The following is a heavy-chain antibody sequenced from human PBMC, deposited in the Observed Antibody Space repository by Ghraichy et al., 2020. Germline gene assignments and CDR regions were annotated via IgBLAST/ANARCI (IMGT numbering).Heavy chain of an antibody. CDR3: ARGDPLYSSSSQPFDY. CDR1: GFTFSTYA. Sequence: GGSLRLSCAASGFTFSTYAMHWVRQAPGKGLEWVAVISYDGSNKYYADSVEGRFTISRDSSKNTLYLQMNSLRAEDTSVYYCARGDPLYSSSSQPFDYWGQGTLVTVSS. J-gene: IGHJ4*02. V-gene: IGHV3-30*04. CDR2: ISYDGSNK. D-gene: IGHD6-6*01.